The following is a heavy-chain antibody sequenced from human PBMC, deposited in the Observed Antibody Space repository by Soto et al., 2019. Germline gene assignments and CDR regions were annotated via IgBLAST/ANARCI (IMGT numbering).Heavy chain of an antibody. CDR1: GFTFSSYA. J-gene: IGHJ4*02. D-gene: IGHD2-15*01. CDR2: ISYDGSNK. Sequence: QVQLVESGGGVVQPGRSLRLSCAASGFTFSSYAMHWVRQAPGKGLEWVAVISYDGSNKYYADSVKGRFTISRDNSKNTLYLQMNSLRAEDTAVYYCAKGSGGCCGYWGQGTLVTVSS. CDR3: AKGSGGCCGY. V-gene: IGHV3-30*04.